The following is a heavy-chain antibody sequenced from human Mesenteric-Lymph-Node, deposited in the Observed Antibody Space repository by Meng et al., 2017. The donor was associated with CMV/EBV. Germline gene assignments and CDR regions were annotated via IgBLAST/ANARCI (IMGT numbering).Heavy chain of an antibody. CDR1: GVSVTSGAYH. J-gene: IGHJ4*02. V-gene: IGHV4-61*08. D-gene: IGHD2/OR15-2a*01. CDR3: AKSRSSTPGIVDD. CDR2: IYGTGIT. Sequence: QVQLQESGPGLVKPSETLFITCIVSGVSVTSGAYHWSWIRQSPGKGLEWIGYIYGTGITIYNPSLKSRVTILLETSKNQFSLKLNSVTTADTAVYYCAKSRSSTPGIVDDWGQGTLVTVSS.